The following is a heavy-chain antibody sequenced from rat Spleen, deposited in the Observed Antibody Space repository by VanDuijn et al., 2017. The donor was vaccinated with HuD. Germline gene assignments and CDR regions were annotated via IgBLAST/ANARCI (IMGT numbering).Heavy chain of an antibody. V-gene: IGHV5-27*01. Sequence: EVQLVESGGGLVQPGRSLKLSCAASGFTFSSFAMAWVRQAPKKGLEWVATITSGGTNTFYPDSVKGRFTLSRDNAKSTLFLQMDSLRSEDTATYYCTTTWNFDYWGQGVMVTVSS. CDR2: ITSGGTNT. J-gene: IGHJ2*01. CDR3: TTTWNFDY. CDR1: GFTFSSFA.